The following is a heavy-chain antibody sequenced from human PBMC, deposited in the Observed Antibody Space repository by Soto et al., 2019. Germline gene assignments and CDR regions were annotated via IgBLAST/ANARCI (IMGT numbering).Heavy chain of an antibody. CDR1: GYTFTSYY. V-gene: IGHV1-46*01. CDR2: INPSGGST. CDR3: ARDPQYDFLGAGMDV. D-gene: IGHD3-3*01. Sequence: GASVKVSCKASGYTFTSYYMHWVRQAPGQGLEWMGIINPSGGSTSYAQKFQGRVTMTRDTSTSTVYMELSSLRSEDTAVYYCARDPQYDFLGAGMDVWGQGTTVTVSS. J-gene: IGHJ6*02.